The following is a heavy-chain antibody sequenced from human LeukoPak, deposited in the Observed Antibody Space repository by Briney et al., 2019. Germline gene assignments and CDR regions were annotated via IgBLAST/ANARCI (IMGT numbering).Heavy chain of an antibody. Sequence: SETLSLTCTVSGGSISSSSYYWGWIRQPPGKGLEWIGSIYYSGSTYYNPSLKSRVTISVDTSKNQFSLKLSSVTAADTAVYYRARLYWTGHFQLLFDYWGQGTLVTVSS. J-gene: IGHJ4*02. CDR3: ARLYWTGHFQLLFDY. CDR2: IYYSGST. V-gene: IGHV4-39*01. D-gene: IGHD2-2*01. CDR1: GGSISSSSYY.